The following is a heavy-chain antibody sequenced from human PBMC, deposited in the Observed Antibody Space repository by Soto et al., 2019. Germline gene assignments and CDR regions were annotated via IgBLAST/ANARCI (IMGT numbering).Heavy chain of an antibody. D-gene: IGHD2-15*01. CDR1: GYTFTSYY. V-gene: IGHV1-46*01. J-gene: IGHJ6*02. CDR3: ARVYRPGCSGGSCYRMDYYYYYGMDV. Sequence: ASVKVSCKASGYTFTSYYMHWVRQAPGQGLEWMGIINPSGGSTSYAQKFQGRVTMTRDTSTSTVYMELSSLRSEDTAVYYCARVYRPGCSGGSCYRMDYYYYYGMDVWGQGTTVTVSS. CDR2: INPSGGST.